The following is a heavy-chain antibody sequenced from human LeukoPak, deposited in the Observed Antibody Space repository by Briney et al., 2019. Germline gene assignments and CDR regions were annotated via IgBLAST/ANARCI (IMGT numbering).Heavy chain of an antibody. CDR1: GYTFTSYA. CDR3: ARDSFDWLPTAFDY. Sequence: GASVKVSCKASGYTFTSYAMNWVRQAPGQGLEWMGWISAYNGNTNYAQKLQGRVTMTTDTSTSTAYMELRSLRSDDTAVYYCARDSFDWLPTAFDYWGQGTLVTVSS. V-gene: IGHV1-18*01. D-gene: IGHD3-9*01. J-gene: IGHJ4*02. CDR2: ISAYNGNT.